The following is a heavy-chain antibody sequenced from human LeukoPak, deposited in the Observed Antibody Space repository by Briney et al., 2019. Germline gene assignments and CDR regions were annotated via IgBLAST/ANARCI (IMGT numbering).Heavy chain of an antibody. J-gene: IGHJ4*02. CDR2: INGGGGYT. CDR3: ARRFTYYFDY. CDR1: GFAVSNNY. D-gene: IGHD3-16*01. V-gene: IGHV3-23*01. Sequence: GGSLRLSCAASGFAVSNNYMSWVRQAPGKGLEWVSGINGGGGYTYYADSVKGRFTISRDNSKNTLYLQMNSLRAEDTALYFCARRFTYYFDYWGQGTLVTVSS.